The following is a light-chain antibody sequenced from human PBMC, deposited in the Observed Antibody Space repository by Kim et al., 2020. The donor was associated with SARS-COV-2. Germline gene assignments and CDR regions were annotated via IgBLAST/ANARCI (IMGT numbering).Light chain of an antibody. CDR1: GGSIDDKY. Sequence: GQRDTISSTRRGGSIDDKYVQLNQHRPGGVPTTVIYEDDQRPSGVSDRYSGSIDNSSNSASLTISGLRTEDEADYYCQSYNRDNVIFGGGTQLTVL. V-gene: IGLV6-57*03. CDR2: EDD. J-gene: IGLJ2*01. CDR3: QSYNRDNVI.